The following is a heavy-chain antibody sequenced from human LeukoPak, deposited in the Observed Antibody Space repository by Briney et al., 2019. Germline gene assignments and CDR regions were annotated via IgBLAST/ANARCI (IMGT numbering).Heavy chain of an antibody. Sequence: RSETVSLTCTVSGGSISRYYWSWIRQPPGKGLEWIGYIYSTGSTNSIPSLKSRVTISVDTSKNHFSLKLTSVPAADTAVYYCARHESAVGALFYWGQGSLDPVSS. CDR1: GGSISRYY. V-gene: IGHV4-59*08. CDR3: ARHESAVGALFY. CDR2: IYSTGST. D-gene: IGHD1-26*01. J-gene: IGHJ4*02.